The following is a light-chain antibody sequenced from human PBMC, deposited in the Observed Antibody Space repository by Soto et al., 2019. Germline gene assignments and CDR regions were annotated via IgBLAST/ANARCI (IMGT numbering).Light chain of an antibody. Sequence: DIQMTQSPSSLSASVGDRVTITCRASQDISNYLAWFQQKPGRPPKSLIYAASSLQSGVPSKFSGSGSGTDLTLTISSLQPEDFATYFCQQYNSYPFTFGPGTKVELK. CDR2: AAS. J-gene: IGKJ3*01. CDR3: QQYNSYPFT. CDR1: QDISNY. V-gene: IGKV1-16*02.